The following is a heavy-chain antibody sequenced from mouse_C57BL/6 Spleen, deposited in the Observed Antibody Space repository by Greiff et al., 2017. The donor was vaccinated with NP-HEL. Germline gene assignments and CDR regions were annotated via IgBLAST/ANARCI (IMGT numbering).Heavy chain of an antibody. J-gene: IGHJ2*01. V-gene: IGHV1-82*01. CDR1: GYAFSSSW. D-gene: IGHD2-3*01. CDR2: IYPGDGDT. CDR3: ARENYDAFDY. Sequence: QVQLQQSGPELVKPGASVKISCKASGYAFSSSWMNWVKQRPGKGLEWIGRIYPGDGDTNYNGKFKGKATLTADKSSSTAYMQLSSLTSEDAAVYFCARENYDAFDYWGKGTTLTVSS.